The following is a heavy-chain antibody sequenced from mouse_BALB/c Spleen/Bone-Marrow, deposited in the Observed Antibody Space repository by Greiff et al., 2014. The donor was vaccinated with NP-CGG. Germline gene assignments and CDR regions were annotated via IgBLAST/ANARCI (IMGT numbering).Heavy chain of an antibody. V-gene: IGHV5-6-5*01. CDR3: ARGGGYYYAMDY. Sequence: EVKLEESGGGVVKPGGSLKLSCAASGFTFSSYAMSWVRQTPEKRLEWVASISSGGSTYYPDSVKGRFTISRDNARNILYLQMSSLRSEDTAMYYCARGGGYYYAMDYWGPGTSVTVSS. J-gene: IGHJ4*01. CDR2: ISSGGST. CDR1: GFTFSSYA.